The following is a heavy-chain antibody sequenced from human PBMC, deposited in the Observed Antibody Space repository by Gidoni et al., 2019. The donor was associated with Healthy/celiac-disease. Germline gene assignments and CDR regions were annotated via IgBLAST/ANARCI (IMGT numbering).Heavy chain of an antibody. Sequence: PGLVKPSETLSLTCAVSGYSISSGYYWGWIRQRPGKGLEWIGSIYHSGSTYYNPSLKRRVTISVYTSKTQFSLKLSSVTAADTAVYYCARQGGAFGGVIVLFDYWGQGTLVTVSS. CDR2: IYHSGST. J-gene: IGHJ4*02. CDR3: ARQGGAFGGVIVLFDY. D-gene: IGHD3-16*02. V-gene: IGHV4-38-2*01. CDR1: GYSISSGYY.